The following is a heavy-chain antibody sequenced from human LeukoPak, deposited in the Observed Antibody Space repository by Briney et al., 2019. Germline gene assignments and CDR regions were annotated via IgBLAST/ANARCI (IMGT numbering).Heavy chain of an antibody. D-gene: IGHD1-26*01. CDR2: ISSSSSYI. CDR3: ARAIVGAHAFDI. Sequence: PGGSLRHSCAASGFTFSSYSMNWVRQAPGKGLEWVSSISSSSSYIYYADSVKGRFTISRDNAKNSLYLQMNSLGAEDTAVYYCARAIVGAHAFDIWGQGTMVTVSS. J-gene: IGHJ3*02. CDR1: GFTFSSYS. V-gene: IGHV3-21*01.